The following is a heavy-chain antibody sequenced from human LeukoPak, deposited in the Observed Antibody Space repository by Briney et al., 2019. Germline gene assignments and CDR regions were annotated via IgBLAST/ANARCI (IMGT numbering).Heavy chain of an antibody. D-gene: IGHD2-8*01. Sequence: PSETLSLTCTVSGGSISSGSYYWGWIRQPPGKGLEWIGSIYYSGSTHYNPSLKSRVTISVDTSKNEFSLKLSSVTAADTAVYYCARNNTLMMYPRGGEDEGFDYWAREPWSPSPQ. J-gene: IGHJ4*02. CDR2: IYYSGST. V-gene: IGHV4-39*01. CDR1: GGSISSGSYY. CDR3: ARNNTLMMYPRGGEDEGFDY.